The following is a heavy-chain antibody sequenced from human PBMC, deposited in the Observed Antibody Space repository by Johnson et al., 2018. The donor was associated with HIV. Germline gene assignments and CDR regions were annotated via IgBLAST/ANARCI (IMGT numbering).Heavy chain of an antibody. CDR2: IGTAGDT. Sequence: VQLVESGGGLVQPGGSLRLSCAASGFTFSSYDMHWVRQATGKGLEWVSAIGTAGDTYYPGSVKGRFIISRDNAKNSLYLQMNSLRAEDTALYYCARADTAMVRGAVDIWGQGTMVTVSS. V-gene: IGHV3-13*01. CDR1: GFTFSSYD. D-gene: IGHD5-18*01. CDR3: ARADTAMVRGAVDI. J-gene: IGHJ3*02.